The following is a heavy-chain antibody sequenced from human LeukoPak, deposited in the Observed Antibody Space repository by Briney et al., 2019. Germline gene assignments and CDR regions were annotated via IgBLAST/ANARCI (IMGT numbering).Heavy chain of an antibody. CDR2: MNPNNGNT. V-gene: IGHV1-8*03. CDR1: GYTFTSYD. Sequence: ASVKVSCKASGYTFTSYDINWVRQATGQGLEWMGWMNPNNGNTGYAQKFQGRVTITRNTSISTAYMELSSLRSEDTAVYYCARGSSSGGDFDYWGQGTLVTVSS. CDR3: ARGSSSGGDFDY. J-gene: IGHJ4*02. D-gene: IGHD6-19*01.